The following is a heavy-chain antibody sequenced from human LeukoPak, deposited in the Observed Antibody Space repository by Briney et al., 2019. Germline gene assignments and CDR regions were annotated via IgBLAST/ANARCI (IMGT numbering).Heavy chain of an antibody. CDR2: IKQDGSEK. CDR1: GFTFSSYW. Sequence: SGGSLRLSCAASGFTFSSYWMSWVRQAPGKGLEWVANIKQDGSEKYYVDSVKGRFTISGDNAKNSLYLQMNSLRAEDTAVYYCARDLAISGSYYHFEDYWGQGTLVTVSS. D-gene: IGHD1-26*01. V-gene: IGHV3-7*03. J-gene: IGHJ4*02. CDR3: ARDLAISGSYYHFEDY.